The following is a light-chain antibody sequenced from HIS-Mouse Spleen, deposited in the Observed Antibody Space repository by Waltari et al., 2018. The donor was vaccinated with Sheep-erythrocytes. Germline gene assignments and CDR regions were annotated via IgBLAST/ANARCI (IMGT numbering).Light chain of an antibody. CDR3: QQYGSSPLFT. J-gene: IGKJ3*01. Sequence: EIVLTQSPGTLSLSPGERATLSCRASQSVSSSYLAWDQRKPGQAPRPLIYGASSRATGIPDRFSGSGSGTDFTLTISRLEPEDFAVYYCQQYGSSPLFTFGPGTKVDIK. V-gene: IGKV3-20*01. CDR2: GAS. CDR1: QSVSSSY.